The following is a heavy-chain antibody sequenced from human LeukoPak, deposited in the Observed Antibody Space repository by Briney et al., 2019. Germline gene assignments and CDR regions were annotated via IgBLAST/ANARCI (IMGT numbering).Heavy chain of an antibody. J-gene: IGHJ4*02. D-gene: IGHD2-2*01. CDR3: AREGLVCSTTSCLYFDS. CDR2: INSNSGDT. CDR1: GYTFTAYY. V-gene: IGHV1-2*02. Sequence: ASVKVSCKASGYTFTAYYMHWVRQAPGQGLEYMGWINSNSGDTNYAQKFQGRVTMTRDTSSSTVYMDLRSLRSGDTAVYYCAREGLVCSTTSCLYFDSWGQGALVTVSS.